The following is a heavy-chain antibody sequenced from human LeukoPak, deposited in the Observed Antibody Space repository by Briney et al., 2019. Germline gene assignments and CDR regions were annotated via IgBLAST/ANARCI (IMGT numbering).Heavy chain of an antibody. Sequence: ASVKVSRKAFGYSLTNYYVYWVRQAPGQGLEWMGEINPSGGSTSYAQKFQGRITVTRDTYTNTVYMDLSSLRSEDTATYYCARGAPTTRIGAGRFDYWGQGSLLTVAS. CDR2: INPSGGST. J-gene: IGHJ4*02. CDR1: GYSLTNYY. V-gene: IGHV1-46*01. D-gene: IGHD5-12*01. CDR3: ARGAPTTRIGAGRFDY.